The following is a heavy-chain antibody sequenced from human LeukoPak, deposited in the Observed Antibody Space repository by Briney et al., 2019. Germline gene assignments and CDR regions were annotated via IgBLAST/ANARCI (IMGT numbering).Heavy chain of an antibody. D-gene: IGHD6-19*01. Sequence: GGSLRLSCAASGFIFDSHSMNWVRQAPGKGLEWVSSISSTSSYIYYADSVKSRFTISRDNAKNSLYLQMNSLRAEDTAVYYCARSSGWYHRGPDYYYYYMDVWGKGTTVTVS. CDR2: ISSTSSYI. CDR1: GFIFDSHS. J-gene: IGHJ6*03. V-gene: IGHV3-21*01. CDR3: ARSSGWYHRGPDYYYYYMDV.